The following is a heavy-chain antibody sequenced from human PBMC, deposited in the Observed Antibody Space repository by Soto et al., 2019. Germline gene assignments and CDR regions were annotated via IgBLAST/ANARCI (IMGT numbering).Heavy chain of an antibody. CDR1: GGYISAGYYS. V-gene: IGHV4-30-2*01. CDR3: ATYRKFFQI. Sequence: PSETLSLTCAFSGGYISAGYYSWSWIRQPPGKGLEWIGFIYNSGSTYYNSSLKSRVTISVDRSKNHFFLNLTSVTAADTAVYYCATYRKFFQIWGQGTKVTVSS. J-gene: IGHJ3*02. CDR2: IYNSGST.